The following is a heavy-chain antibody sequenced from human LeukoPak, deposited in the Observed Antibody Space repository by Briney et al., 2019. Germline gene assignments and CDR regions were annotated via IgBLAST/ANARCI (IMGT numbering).Heavy chain of an antibody. V-gene: IGHV1-2*06. CDR2: INPNNGGT. J-gene: IGHJ5*02. CDR1: GYSFTGYY. Sequence: ASVKVSCKASGYSFTGYYIHWVRQAPGQGLEWMGRINPNNGGTNFAQKFQGRVTMTRDTSISTAYMELSRLRSDDTAIYYCAKDQNTGYANNWFDPWGQGTLVTVSS. D-gene: IGHD5-12*01. CDR3: AKDQNTGYANNWFDP.